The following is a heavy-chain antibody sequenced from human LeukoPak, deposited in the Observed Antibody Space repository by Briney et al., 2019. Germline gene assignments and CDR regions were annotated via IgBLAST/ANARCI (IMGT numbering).Heavy chain of an antibody. CDR2: ISSSGSTI. V-gene: IGHV3-11*01. D-gene: IGHD3-3*01. CDR3: AREYYDSLADY. Sequence: GGSLRLSCAASGFTFSDYYMSWIRQAPGKGLERVSYISSSGSTIYYADSVKGRFTISRDNAKNSLYLQMNSLRAEDTAVYYCAREYYDSLADYWGQGTLVTVSS. J-gene: IGHJ4*02. CDR1: GFTFSDYY.